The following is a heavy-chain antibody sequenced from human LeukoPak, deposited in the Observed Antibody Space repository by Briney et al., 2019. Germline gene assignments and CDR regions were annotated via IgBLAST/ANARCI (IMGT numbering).Heavy chain of an antibody. CDR3: ARFPAYSGSLGYFDY. Sequence: AGGSLRLSCAASGFTFSSYSVNWVRQAPGKGLEWVSSISSSSSYIYYADSVKGRFTISRDNAKNSLYLQLNSLRAEDTAVYYCARFPAYSGSLGYFDYWGQGTLVTVSS. D-gene: IGHD1-26*01. CDR2: ISSSSSYI. V-gene: IGHV3-21*01. J-gene: IGHJ4*02. CDR1: GFTFSSYS.